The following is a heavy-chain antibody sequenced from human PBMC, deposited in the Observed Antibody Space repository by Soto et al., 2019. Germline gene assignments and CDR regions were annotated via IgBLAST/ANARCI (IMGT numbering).Heavy chain of an antibody. V-gene: IGHV1-69*04. D-gene: IGHD3-22*01. Sequence: ASVKVSCKASGGTFSSYTISWVRQAPGQGLEWMGRIIPILGIANYAQKFQGRVTMTRDTSTSTAYMELSSLRSEDTAVHYCARDTGSSGYYGRDAFDIWGQGTMVTVSS. CDR2: IIPILGIA. J-gene: IGHJ3*02. CDR1: GGTFSSYT. CDR3: ARDTGSSGYYGRDAFDI.